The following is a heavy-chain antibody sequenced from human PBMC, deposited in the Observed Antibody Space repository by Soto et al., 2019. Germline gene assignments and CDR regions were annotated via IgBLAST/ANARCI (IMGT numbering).Heavy chain of an antibody. CDR3: ASLTTCMNCFDP. CDR2: IHGNDGTT. V-gene: IGHV1-3*01. D-gene: IGHD1-1*01. Sequence: ASVKVSCKTSGYIFTSYSMHWVRQAPGQRPEWMGWIHGNDGTTKYSQTFQGRVTLTRDTSASTDYMELGSLRPEDTAVYYCASLTTCMNCFDPWGQGTLVTVSS. J-gene: IGHJ5*02. CDR1: GYIFTSYS.